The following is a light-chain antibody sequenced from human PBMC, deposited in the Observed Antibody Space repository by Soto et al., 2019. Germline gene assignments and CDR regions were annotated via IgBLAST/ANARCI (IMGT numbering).Light chain of an antibody. CDR2: GIS. V-gene: IGLV1-40*01. CDR3: QSYDSSLSGSEV. CDR1: SSNIGAGYD. J-gene: IGLJ2*01. Sequence: QSVLTQPPSVSGAPGQRVTISCTGSSSNIGAGYDVHWYQQLPGKAPKLLIYGISNRPSGVPDRFSGSKSGTSASLAITGLQAEDEADYYCQSYDSSLSGSEVFGGGTKVTVL.